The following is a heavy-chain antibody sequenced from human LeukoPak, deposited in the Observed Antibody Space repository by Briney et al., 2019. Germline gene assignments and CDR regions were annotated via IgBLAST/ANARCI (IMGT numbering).Heavy chain of an antibody. D-gene: IGHD1-1*01. CDR1: GYTFTSYD. CDR2: MNPNSGNT. Sequence: ASVKVSCKASGYTFTSYDTNWVRQATGQGLEWMGWMNPNSGNTGYAQKFQGRVTMTRNTSISTAYMELSSLRSEDTAVYYCARKNDPSYYYYYYMDVWGKGTTVTVSS. J-gene: IGHJ6*03. V-gene: IGHV1-8*01. CDR3: ARKNDPSYYYYYYMDV.